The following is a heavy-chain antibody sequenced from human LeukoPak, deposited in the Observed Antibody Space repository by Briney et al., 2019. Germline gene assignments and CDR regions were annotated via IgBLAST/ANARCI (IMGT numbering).Heavy chain of an antibody. J-gene: IGHJ3*02. CDR3: ARMSAEAFDI. CDR2: ISSSGSTI. V-gene: IGHV3-48*03. Sequence: GGSLRLSCAASGFTFSSYEMNWVRQAPGKGLEWVSYISSSGSTIYYADSVKGRFTISRDNAKNSLYLQMNSLRAEDTAVYYCARMSAEAFDIWGQGTMVTVSS. CDR1: GFTFSSYE.